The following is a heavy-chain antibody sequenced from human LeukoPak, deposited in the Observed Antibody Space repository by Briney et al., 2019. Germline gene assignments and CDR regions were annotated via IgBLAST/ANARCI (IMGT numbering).Heavy chain of an antibody. V-gene: IGHV4-34*01. J-gene: IGHJ5*02. CDR1: GGSFSGYY. CDR2: INHSGST. Sequence: SETLSLTCAVYGGSFSGYYWSWIRQPPGKGLEWIGEINHSGSTNYNPSLKSRVTISVDTSKNQFSLKLSSVTAADTAVYYCASIAVVGQRVKRYNWFDPWGQGTLVTVSS. CDR3: ASIAVVGQRVKRYNWFDP. D-gene: IGHD6-19*01.